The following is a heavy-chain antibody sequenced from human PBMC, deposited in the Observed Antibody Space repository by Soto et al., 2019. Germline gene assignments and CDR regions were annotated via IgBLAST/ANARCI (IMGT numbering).Heavy chain of an antibody. Sequence: EVQLVESGGGLVQPGGSLRLSCAASGFTFSSYWMSWVRQAPGKGLEWVANIKQDGSEKYYVDSVKRRFTISRDNAKNSLYLQMNSLRAEDTAVYYCARARRPGGPKGYYFDYWGQGTLVTVSS. CDR1: GFTFSSYW. CDR2: IKQDGSEK. CDR3: ARARRPGGPKGYYFDY. D-gene: IGHD3-16*01. J-gene: IGHJ4*02. V-gene: IGHV3-7*05.